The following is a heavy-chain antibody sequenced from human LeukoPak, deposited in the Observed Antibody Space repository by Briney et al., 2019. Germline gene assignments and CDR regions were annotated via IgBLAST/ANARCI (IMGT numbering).Heavy chain of an antibody. CDR1: GFTLSSYW. J-gene: IGHJ4*02. D-gene: IGHD3-22*01. V-gene: IGHV3-7*01. CDR2: IKDDGGEK. Sequence: PGGSLRLSCAASGFTLSSYWMSWVRQAPGKGLEWVANIKDDGGEKYYVDSVKGRFTISRDNTKNLLYLQMNSLRAEDTAVYYCGRDPYYDSLDYWGQGTLVTVSS. CDR3: GRDPYYDSLDY.